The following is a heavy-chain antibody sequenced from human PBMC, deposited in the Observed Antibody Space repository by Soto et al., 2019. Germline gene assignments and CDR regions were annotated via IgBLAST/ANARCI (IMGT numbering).Heavy chain of an antibody. CDR1: GYRFTSYW. CDR2: IYPGDSDA. V-gene: IGHV5-51*01. J-gene: IGHJ4*02. Sequence: GESLKISCKGSGYRFTSYWIGWVRQMPGKGLEWVGIIYPGDSDARYSPSFQGQVTISVDKSNNTAYLHWSRLKAPDTAIYYCARQSDYSGAYWPYWGQGTLVTVSS. D-gene: IGHD1-26*01. CDR3: ARQSDYSGAYWPY.